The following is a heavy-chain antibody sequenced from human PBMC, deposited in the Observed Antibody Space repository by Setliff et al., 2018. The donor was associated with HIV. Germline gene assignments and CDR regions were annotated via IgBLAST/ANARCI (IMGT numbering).Heavy chain of an antibody. J-gene: IGHJ4*02. CDR1: GGSISSGYYY. CDR3: ARGFDYAQRPPLYYFDY. CDR2: NYYSGNP. Sequence: PSETLSLTCTVSGGSISSGYYYWSWIRQHPGKGLEWIGYNYYSGNPFYNPYLRSRVTISLDTSKNQFSLKLGAVTAADTAVYYCARGFDYAQRPPLYYFDYWGQGTLVTVSS. V-gene: IGHV4-31*03. D-gene: IGHD2-2*01.